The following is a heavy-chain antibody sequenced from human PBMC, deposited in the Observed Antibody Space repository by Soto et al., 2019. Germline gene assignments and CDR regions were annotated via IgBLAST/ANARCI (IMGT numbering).Heavy chain of an antibody. V-gene: IGHV3-30-3*01. CDR2: ISYDGSNK. CDR1: GFTFSSYA. D-gene: IGHD3-3*01. Sequence: GGSLRLSCAASGFTFSSYAMHWVRQAPGKGLEWVAVISYDGSNKYYADSVKGRFTISRDNSKNTLYLQMNSLRAEDTAVYYCARASLEWLIQRSYLDYWGQGTLVTVSS. J-gene: IGHJ4*02. CDR3: ARASLEWLIQRSYLDY.